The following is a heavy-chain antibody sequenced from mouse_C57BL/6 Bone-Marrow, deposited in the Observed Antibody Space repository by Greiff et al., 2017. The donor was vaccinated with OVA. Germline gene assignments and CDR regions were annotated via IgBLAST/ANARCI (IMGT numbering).Heavy chain of an antibody. CDR2: ISSGGSYT. V-gene: IGHV5-6*01. Sequence: EVQLVESGGDLVKPGGSLKLSCAASGFTFSSYGMSWVRQTPDKRLEWVATISSGGSYTYYPDSVKGRFPISRDNAKNTLYLQLSSLKSEDTAMYYGARRVPYYGSSYGWFAYWGQGTLVTVSA. J-gene: IGHJ3*01. D-gene: IGHD1-1*01. CDR3: ARRVPYYGSSYGWFAY. CDR1: GFTFSSYG.